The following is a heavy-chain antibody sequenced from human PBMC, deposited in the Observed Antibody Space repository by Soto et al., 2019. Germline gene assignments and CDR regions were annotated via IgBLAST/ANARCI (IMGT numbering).Heavy chain of an antibody. CDR1: GGSISSYY. CDR3: ARPMSGHDAFDI. Sequence: TLSLTCTVSGGSISSYYWSWIRQPPGKGLEWIGYIYYSGSTNYNPSLKSRVTISVDTSKNQFSLKLSSVTAADTAVYYCARPMSGHDAFDIWGQGTMVTVSS. J-gene: IGHJ3*02. V-gene: IGHV4-59*01. D-gene: IGHD3-22*01. CDR2: IYYSGST.